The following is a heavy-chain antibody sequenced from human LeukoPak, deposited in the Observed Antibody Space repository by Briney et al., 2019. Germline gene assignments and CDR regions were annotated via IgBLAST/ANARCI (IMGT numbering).Heavy chain of an antibody. CDR1: GYTVISYY. Sequence: GASVKVSCKASGYTVISYYMHWVRQAPGQGLEWMAILNPSGGSSNYAQKFQGRATLTRATSTGTVYMELSSLRSEDTAVYYCASVYKHGMDVWGQGTTVIVSS. CDR3: ASVYKHGMDV. V-gene: IGHV1-46*01. J-gene: IGHJ6*02. D-gene: IGHD5-24*01. CDR2: LNPSGGSS.